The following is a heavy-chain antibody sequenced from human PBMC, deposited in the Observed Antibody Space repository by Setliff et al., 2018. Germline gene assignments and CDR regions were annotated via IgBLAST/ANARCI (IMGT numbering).Heavy chain of an antibody. CDR1: GYTFTSYY. D-gene: IGHD6-13*01. CDR3: ARRSSSGNGFDY. Sequence: ASVKVSCKASGYTFTSYYMHWVRQATGQGLEWMGIINPSGGSTSYAQKFQGRVTMTRDTSTSTVYMELSSLRSEDTAVYYCARRSSSGNGFDYWGQGTQVTVSS. CDR2: INPSGGST. J-gene: IGHJ4*02. V-gene: IGHV1-46*01.